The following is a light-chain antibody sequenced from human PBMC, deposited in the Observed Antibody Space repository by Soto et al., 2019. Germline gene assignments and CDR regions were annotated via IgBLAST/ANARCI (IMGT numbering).Light chain of an antibody. CDR1: QPIRRNY. CDR3: QPYTNWPLP. CDR2: DTS. Sequence: GLSQSPGTLSLSTGERATLSCRASQPIRRNYLAWYQQKLGQTPRLLIYDTSTRATGVPTRFSGSRSGAEFTPTINSLQSEDFAVYYCQPYTNWPLPFAGRTKAAIK. V-gene: IGKV3-15*01. J-gene: IGKJ4*01.